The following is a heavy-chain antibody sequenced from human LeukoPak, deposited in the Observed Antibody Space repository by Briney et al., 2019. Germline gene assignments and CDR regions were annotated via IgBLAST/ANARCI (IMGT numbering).Heavy chain of an antibody. J-gene: IGHJ4*02. CDR3: ARVRGATLSYHYFDY. D-gene: IGHD1-26*01. V-gene: IGHV3-48*02. Sequence: GGSLRLSCAASGFTFSGYSMNWVRQAPGKGLEWVSFIIGSGDLIYYADSVKGRFTISRDNAKNSLYLQMNSLRDEETAVYYCARVRGATLSYHYFDYWGQGALVTVSS. CDR2: IIGSGDLI. CDR1: GFTFSGYS.